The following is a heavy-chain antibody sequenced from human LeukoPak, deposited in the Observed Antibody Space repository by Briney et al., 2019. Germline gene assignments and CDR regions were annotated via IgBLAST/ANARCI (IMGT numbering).Heavy chain of an antibody. Sequence: PSETLSLTCTVPGGSISSGGYYWSWIRQHPGKGLEWIGYIYYSGSTYYNPSLKSRVTISVDTSKNQFSLKLSSVTAADTAVYYCARYWGSYRYRHHTPHAPFFDYWGQGTLVTVSS. CDR1: GGSISSGGYY. V-gene: IGHV4-31*03. D-gene: IGHD3-16*02. CDR3: ARYWGSYRYRHHTPHAPFFDY. J-gene: IGHJ4*02. CDR2: IYYSGST.